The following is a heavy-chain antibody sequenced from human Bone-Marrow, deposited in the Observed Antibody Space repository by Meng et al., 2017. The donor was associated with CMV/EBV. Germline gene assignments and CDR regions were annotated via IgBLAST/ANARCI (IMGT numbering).Heavy chain of an antibody. Sequence: GGSLRLSCVTSGFTFSKHWMSWVRQVPGKGLEWVANIKPGASERYYLDSVQGRFTISRDDTKNSLFLQMNRLRAEDTAVYYCGQDVMTAVTGSWGQGTLVTVSS. CDR3: GQDVMTAVTGS. J-gene: IGHJ5*02. V-gene: IGHV3-7*01. CDR2: IKPGASER. CDR1: GFTFSKHW. D-gene: IGHD4-17*01.